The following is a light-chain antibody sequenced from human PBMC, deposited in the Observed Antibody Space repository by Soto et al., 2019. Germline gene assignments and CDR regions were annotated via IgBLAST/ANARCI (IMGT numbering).Light chain of an antibody. CDR2: AAS. CDR3: QQSYSTPQT. Sequence: DIPMTQSASTLSGSLGDRVTITCRASQTISSWLAWYQQKPGKAPKLLIYAASSLQSGVPSRFSGSGSGTDFTLTISSLQPEDFATYYCQQSYSTPQTFGQGTKVDIK. CDR1: QTISSW. V-gene: IGKV1-39*01. J-gene: IGKJ1*01.